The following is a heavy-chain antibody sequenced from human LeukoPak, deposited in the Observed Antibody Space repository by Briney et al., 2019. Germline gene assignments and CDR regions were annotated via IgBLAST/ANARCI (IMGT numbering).Heavy chain of an antibody. CDR1: GFTFSRYY. CDR3: AKIVVPAAYYFYGMDV. CDR2: VSGNGLKT. Sequence: GGSLRLSCAASGFTFSRYYMSWVRQIPRKGLEWVSGVSGNGLKTFYADSVRGRFTISRDNSKKTVDLQMNNLRVEDSAIFYCAKIVVPAAYYFYGMDVWGPGTTVTVSS. J-gene: IGHJ6*02. D-gene: IGHD2-2*01. V-gene: IGHV3-23*01.